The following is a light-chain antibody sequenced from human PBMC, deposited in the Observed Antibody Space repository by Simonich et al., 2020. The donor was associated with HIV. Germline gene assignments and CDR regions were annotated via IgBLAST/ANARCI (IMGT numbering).Light chain of an antibody. CDR3: QQSYSTLYT. J-gene: IGKJ2*01. V-gene: IGKV1-39*01. CDR1: KSIGSS. Sequence: TQSPDFPSVTPKEKVTITCRASKSIGSSLHWDQQNPGKAPKLLIYKASRLESGVPSRFSGSGSGTDFTLTINSLQPEDFATYYCQQSYSTLYTFGQGTKLEIK. CDR2: KAS.